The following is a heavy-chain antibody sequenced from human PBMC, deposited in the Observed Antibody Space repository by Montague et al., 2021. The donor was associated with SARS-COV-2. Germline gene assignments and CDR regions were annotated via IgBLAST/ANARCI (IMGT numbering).Heavy chain of an antibody. V-gene: IGHV3-7*01. D-gene: IGHD3-16*01. Sequence: SLRLSCAASGFTFRNRYMTWVRQAPGKGLEWVANINHDGSEKFXXXSXXXRFTISRDNAKNSVYLRMNSLRAEDTAVYYCARDEDITTAGGELLDYWGQGTLVAVSS. J-gene: IGHJ4*02. CDR3: ARDEDITTAGGELLDY. CDR2: INHDGSEK. CDR1: GFTFRNRY.